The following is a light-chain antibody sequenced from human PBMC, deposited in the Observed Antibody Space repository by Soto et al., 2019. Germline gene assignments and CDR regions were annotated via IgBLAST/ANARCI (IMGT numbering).Light chain of an antibody. Sequence: DIQLTQSPSFLSASVGDRVTIACRASQGISLNLAWYQQRPGKVPNLLIYDASSLRSGVPSRFSGSGSGTEFTLTISSLQPEDFATYYCQQLSTYPRTFGQGTKVEIK. CDR1: QGISLN. V-gene: IGKV1-9*01. CDR2: DAS. CDR3: QQLSTYPRT. J-gene: IGKJ1*01.